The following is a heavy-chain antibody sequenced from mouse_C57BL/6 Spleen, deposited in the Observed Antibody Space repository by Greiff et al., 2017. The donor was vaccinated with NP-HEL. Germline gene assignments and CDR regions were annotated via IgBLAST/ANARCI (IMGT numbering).Heavy chain of an antibody. CDR2: ISDGGSYT. V-gene: IGHV5-4*03. CDR3: ARLDYDVFAY. D-gene: IGHD2-4*01. Sequence: EVMLVESGGGLVKPGGSLKLSCAASGFTFSSYAMSWVRQTPEKRLEWVATISDGGSYTYYPDNVKGRVTISRDNAKNNLYLQMSHLKSEDTAMYYCARLDYDVFAYWGKGTLVTVSA. J-gene: IGHJ3*01. CDR1: GFTFSSYA.